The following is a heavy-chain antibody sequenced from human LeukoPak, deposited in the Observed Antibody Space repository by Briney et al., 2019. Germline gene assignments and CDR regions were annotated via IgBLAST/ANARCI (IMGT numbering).Heavy chain of an antibody. CDR1: GGSISSSNYY. CDR2: FYYSGST. J-gene: IGHJ6*02. Sequence: PSETLSLTCTVSGGSISSSNYYWGWIRQPPGKGLEWIGSFYYSGSTYYNPSLKSRVTISVDTSKNQFSLNLRSVTAADTAVYYCARLSGSTGPRKRGIYYYYGFDVWGQGTTVTVS. D-gene: IGHD1-14*01. V-gene: IGHV4-39*01. CDR3: ARLSGSTGPRKRGIYYYYGFDV.